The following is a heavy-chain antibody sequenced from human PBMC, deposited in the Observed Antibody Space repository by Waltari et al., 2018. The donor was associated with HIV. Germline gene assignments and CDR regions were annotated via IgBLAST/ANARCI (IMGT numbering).Heavy chain of an antibody. CDR3: ARKGPGDDGDTNAFDI. CDR2: SIPIVGTA. Sequence: QVQLVQSGAEVKKPGSSVKVSCKASGGTFSSYAISWVRQAPGQGLEWMGGSIPIVGTANDAKNFQGRVTITAGASTRTACMELGSLRSEDTAVYYFARKGPGDDGDTNAFDIWGQGTMVTVSS. J-gene: IGHJ3*02. D-gene: IGHD4-17*01. CDR1: GGTFSSYA. V-gene: IGHV1-69*01.